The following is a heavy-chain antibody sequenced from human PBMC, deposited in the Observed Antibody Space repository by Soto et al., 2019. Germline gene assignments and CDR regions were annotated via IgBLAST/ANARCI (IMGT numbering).Heavy chain of an antibody. V-gene: IGHV1-18*01. Sequence: ASVKVSCKASGYTFTSYGISWVRQAPGQGLEWMGWISAYNGNTNYAQKLQGRVTMTTDTSTSTAYMELRSLRSDDTAVYYCARDRVGATGDYYYYGMDVWGQGTTVTVS. CDR3: ARDRVGATGDYYYYGMDV. CDR2: ISAYNGNT. J-gene: IGHJ6*02. CDR1: GYTFTSYG. D-gene: IGHD1-26*01.